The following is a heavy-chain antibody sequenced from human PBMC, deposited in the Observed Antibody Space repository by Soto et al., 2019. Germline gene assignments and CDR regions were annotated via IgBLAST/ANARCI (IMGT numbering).Heavy chain of an antibody. D-gene: IGHD5-18*01. CDR2: IIPIFGTA. CDR3: ARARVDTAMVITDYYYGMDV. CDR1: GGTFSSYA. J-gene: IGHJ6*02. V-gene: IGHV1-69*13. Sequence: ASVKVSCKASGGTFSSYAISWVRQAPGQGLEWMGGIIPIFGTANYAQKFQGRVTITADESTSTAYMELSSLRSEDTAVYYCARARVDTAMVITDYYYGMDVWGQGTTVTVSS.